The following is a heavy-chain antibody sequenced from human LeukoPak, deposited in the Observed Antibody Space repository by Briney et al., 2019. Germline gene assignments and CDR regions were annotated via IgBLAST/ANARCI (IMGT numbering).Heavy chain of an antibody. D-gene: IGHD1-26*01. CDR3: VKNVRETGTFDY. J-gene: IGHJ4*02. CDR2: MNPNSGNT. V-gene: IGHV1-8*01. Sequence: ASVKVSCKASGDSFTTYYINWVRQATGQGLEWMGWMNPNSGNTGYAQRFHGRVTMPRHTSISTAYMELNRQTSEDPAVYHCVKNVRETGTFDYWGQGPLLTVSS. CDR1: GDSFTTYY.